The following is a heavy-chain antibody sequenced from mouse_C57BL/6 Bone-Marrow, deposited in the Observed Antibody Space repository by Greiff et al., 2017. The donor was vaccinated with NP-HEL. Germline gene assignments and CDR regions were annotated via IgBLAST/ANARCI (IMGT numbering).Heavy chain of an antibody. CDR1: GFSLTSYG. Sequence: QVQLKESGPGLVAPSQSLSITCTVSGFSLTSYGVHWVRQPPGKGLEWLVVIWSDGSTTYNSALKSRLSISKDNSKSQVFLKMTSLQTDDTAMYYCARHGPQHYYGSSFYAMDYWGQGTSVTVSS. V-gene: IGHV2-6-1*01. CDR3: ARHGPQHYYGSSFYAMDY. CDR2: IWSDGST. J-gene: IGHJ4*01. D-gene: IGHD1-1*01.